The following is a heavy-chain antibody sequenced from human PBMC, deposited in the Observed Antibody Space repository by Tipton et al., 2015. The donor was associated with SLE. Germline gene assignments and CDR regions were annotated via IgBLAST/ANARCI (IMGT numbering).Heavy chain of an antibody. D-gene: IGHD4-17*01. CDR1: GGSISRYY. Sequence: LSLTCTVSGGSISRYYWNWIRQPPGKGLERIGYIFYSGSTNYSPSLRSRVTISVDTSKNQFSLKLTSVTAADTAVYYCARDYGDYFDYWGQGTLVTVSS. J-gene: IGHJ4*02. V-gene: IGHV4-59*01. CDR3: ARDYGDYFDY. CDR2: IFYSGST.